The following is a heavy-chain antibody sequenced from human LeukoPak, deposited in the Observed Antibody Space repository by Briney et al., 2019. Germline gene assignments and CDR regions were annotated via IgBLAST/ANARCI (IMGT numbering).Heavy chain of an antibody. CDR3: ASGRQLGY. Sequence: GGSLRLSCAASGFTFSNYWMTWVRQAPGKGLEWVANIKEDGSEKYYVDSVKGRFTISRDNARNSLYLQMNSLRAEDTAVYYCASGRQLGYWGQGTLVTVSS. J-gene: IGHJ4*02. V-gene: IGHV3-7*01. CDR2: IKEDGSEK. D-gene: IGHD6-13*01. CDR1: GFTFSNYW.